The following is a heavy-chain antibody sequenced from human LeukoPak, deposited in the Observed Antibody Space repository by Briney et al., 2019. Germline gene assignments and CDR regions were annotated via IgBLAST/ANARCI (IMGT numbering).Heavy chain of an antibody. D-gene: IGHD3-10*01. CDR1: GGSISSSSYY. V-gene: IGHV4-61*01. J-gene: IGHJ5*02. CDR3: ARVLYGSGSYYKSPYNWFDP. Sequence: SETLSLTCTVSGGSISSSSYYWSWIRQPPGKGLEWIGYIYYSGSTDYNPSLKSRVTISVDTSKNQFSLKLSSVTAADTAVYYCARVLYGSGSYYKSPYNWFDPWGQGTLVTVSS. CDR2: IYYSGST.